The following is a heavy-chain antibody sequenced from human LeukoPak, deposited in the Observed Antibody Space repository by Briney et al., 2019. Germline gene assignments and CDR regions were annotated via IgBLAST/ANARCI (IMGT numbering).Heavy chain of an antibody. Sequence: GGSLRLSCAASGFTFSSYEMNWVRQAPGKGLEWVSYISSSGTTIYYADSVMGRFTISRDNAKNSLYLQMNSLRAEDTAIYYSARDPGIDYPLDYCGQGTLVTVSS. V-gene: IGHV3-48*03. D-gene: IGHD3-16*01. CDR2: ISSSGTTI. CDR3: ARDPGIDYPLDY. CDR1: GFTFSSYE. J-gene: IGHJ4*02.